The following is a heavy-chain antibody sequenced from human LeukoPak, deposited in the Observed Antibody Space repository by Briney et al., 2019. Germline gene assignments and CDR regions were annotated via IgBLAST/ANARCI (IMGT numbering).Heavy chain of an antibody. CDR1: GVSISSYY. V-gene: IGHV4-59*01. J-gene: IGHJ4*02. CDR3: ARDRSGSYSD. Sequence: MASETLSLTCTVSGVSISSYYWSWIRQPPGKGLEWIGYIYYSGSTNYNPSLKSRVTISVDTSKNQFSLKLSSVTAADTAVYYCARDRSGSYSDWGQGTLVTVSS. D-gene: IGHD1-26*01. CDR2: IYYSGST.